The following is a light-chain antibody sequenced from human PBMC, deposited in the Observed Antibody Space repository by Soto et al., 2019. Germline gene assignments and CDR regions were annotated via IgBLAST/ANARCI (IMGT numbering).Light chain of an antibody. V-gene: IGLV1-47*01. CDR1: SSNIGSNY. CDR3: AAWDDSLSGHVV. Sequence: QSVLTQPPSASGTPGQRVTISCSGSSSNIGSNYVYWYQQLPGMAPKLLIYRNNQRPSGVPDRFSGSKSGTSASLAISGLRSEDEDDYYCAAWDDSLSGHVVFGGGTKVTVL. J-gene: IGLJ2*01. CDR2: RNN.